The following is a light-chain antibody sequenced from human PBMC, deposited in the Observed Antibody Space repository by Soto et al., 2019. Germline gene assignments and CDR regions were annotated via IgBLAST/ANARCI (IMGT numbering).Light chain of an antibody. CDR3: QQYGSSGYT. V-gene: IGKV3-20*01. CDR1: QSVSSSY. CDR2: GAS. Sequence: EIVLTQSPGTLPLSPGERATLSCRASQSVSSSYLAWYQQKPGQAPRLLIYGASSRATDIPDRFSGSGSGTDFTLTISRLEPEDFAVYYCQQYGSSGYTFGQGTKLEIK. J-gene: IGKJ2*01.